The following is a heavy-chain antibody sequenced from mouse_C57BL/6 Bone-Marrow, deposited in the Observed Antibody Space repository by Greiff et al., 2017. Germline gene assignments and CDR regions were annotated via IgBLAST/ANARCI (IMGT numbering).Heavy chain of an antibody. D-gene: IGHD1-1*01. CDR2: INPYNGGT. Sequence: VQLQQSGPVLVKPGASVKMSCKASGYTFTDYYMNWVKQSHGKSLEWIGVINPYNGGTSYNQKFKGKATLTVDKSSSTAYMELNSLTSEDSAVYYCARPPSYYYGSSPHWYFDVWGTGTTVTVSS. CDR3: ARPPSYYYGSSPHWYFDV. V-gene: IGHV1-19*01. J-gene: IGHJ1*03. CDR1: GYTFTDYY.